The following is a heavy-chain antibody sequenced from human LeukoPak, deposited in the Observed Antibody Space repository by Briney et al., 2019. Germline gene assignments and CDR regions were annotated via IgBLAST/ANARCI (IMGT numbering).Heavy chain of an antibody. D-gene: IGHD6-6*01. CDR3: AKDLEYSSSSRIVYYYYGMDV. V-gene: IGHV3-64*01. Sequence: PGGSLRLSCAASGFTFSSYAMYWVRQAPGKGLEYVSAISSNGGSTYYANSVKGRFTISRDNSKNTLYLQMGSLRAEDMAVYYCAKDLEYSSSSRIVYYYYGMDVWGQGTTVTVSS. J-gene: IGHJ6*02. CDR1: GFTFSSYA. CDR2: ISSNGGST.